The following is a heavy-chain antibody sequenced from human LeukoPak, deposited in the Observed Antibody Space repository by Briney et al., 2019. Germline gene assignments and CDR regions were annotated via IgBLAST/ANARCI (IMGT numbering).Heavy chain of an antibody. CDR1: GFTFSSYG. Sequence: GGSLRLSCAASGFTFSSYGMHWVRQAPGKGLEWVAVISHDGSNKYYADSVKGRFTISRDNSKNTLYLQMNSLRAEDTAVYYCARGTVAGTELVDYWGQGTLVTVSS. CDR3: ARGTVAGTELVDY. CDR2: ISHDGSNK. V-gene: IGHV3-30*03. J-gene: IGHJ4*02. D-gene: IGHD6-19*01.